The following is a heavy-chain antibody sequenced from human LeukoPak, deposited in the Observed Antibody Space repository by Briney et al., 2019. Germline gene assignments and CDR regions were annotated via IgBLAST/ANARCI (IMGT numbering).Heavy chain of an antibody. CDR2: INHSGST. Sequence: TPSETLFLTCAVYGGSFSGYYWSWIRQPPGKGLEWIGEINHSGSTNYNPSLKSRVTISVDTSKNQFSLKLSSVTAADTAVYYCARQNLGSSWDYYYYYMDVWGKGTTVTISS. CDR3: ARQNLGSSWDYYYYYMDV. J-gene: IGHJ6*03. V-gene: IGHV4-34*01. CDR1: GGSFSGYY. D-gene: IGHD6-13*01.